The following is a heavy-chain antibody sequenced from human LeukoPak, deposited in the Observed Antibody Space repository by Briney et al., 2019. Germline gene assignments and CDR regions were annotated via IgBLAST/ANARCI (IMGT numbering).Heavy chain of an antibody. CDR2: ISYEASNK. V-gene: IGHV3-30*01. CDR3: ARSHYASSSPFDF. J-gene: IGHJ4*02. D-gene: IGHD2-2*01. CDR1: GFTFSSYA. Sequence: EGSLRLSCAASGFTFSSYALHWVRQAPGKGLEWVAVISYEASNKYYADSVKGRFTISRDYSKDTLYLQMNSLRTEDTAVYFCARSHYASSSPFDFWGQGTLVTVSS.